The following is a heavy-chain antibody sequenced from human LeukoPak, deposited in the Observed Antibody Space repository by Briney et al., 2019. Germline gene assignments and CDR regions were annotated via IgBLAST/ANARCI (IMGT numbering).Heavy chain of an antibody. J-gene: IGHJ4*02. CDR3: AKGVEGVLRFLEGPRDY. V-gene: IGHV3-23*01. CDR2: ISGSGGST. Sequence: GGSLRLSCAASGFTFSSYAMSWVCQAPGKGLEWVSAISGSGGSTYYADSVKGRFTISRDNSKNTLYLQMNSLRAEDTAVYYCAKGVEGVLRFLEGPRDYWGQGTLVTVSS. D-gene: IGHD3-3*01. CDR1: GFTFSSYA.